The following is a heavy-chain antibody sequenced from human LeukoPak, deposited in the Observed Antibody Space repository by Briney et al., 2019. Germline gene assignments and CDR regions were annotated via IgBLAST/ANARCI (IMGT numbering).Heavy chain of an antibody. J-gene: IGHJ4*02. V-gene: IGHV1-8*01. CDR1: GYTFTNYD. Sequence: ASVKVSCKASGYTFTNYDINWVRQASGQGLEWMGYMKPNSGNTGYAQKFQGRVTMTRDTSISTAYMELSSLTSEDTAVYYCATELRWKDHWGQGTLVTVSS. D-gene: IGHD4-23*01. CDR2: MKPNSGNT. CDR3: ATELRWKDH.